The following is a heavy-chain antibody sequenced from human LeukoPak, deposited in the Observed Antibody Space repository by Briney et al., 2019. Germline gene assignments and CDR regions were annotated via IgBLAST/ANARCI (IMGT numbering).Heavy chain of an antibody. J-gene: IGHJ6*03. CDR1: GGSISSSNW. CDR3: ARSVEGYCSGGSCYSYYYYMDV. V-gene: IGHV4-4*02. CDR2: IYHSGST. D-gene: IGHD2-15*01. Sequence: SGTLSLTCAVSGGSISSSNWWSWVRQPPGKGLEWIGEIYHSGSTYYNPSLKSRVTISVDTSKNQFSLKLSSVTAADTAVYYCARSVEGYCSGGSCYSYYYYMDVWGKGTTVTVSS.